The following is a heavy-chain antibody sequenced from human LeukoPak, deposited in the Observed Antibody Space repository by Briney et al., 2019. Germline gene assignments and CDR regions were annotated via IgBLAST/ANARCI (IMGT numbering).Heavy chain of an antibody. J-gene: IGHJ4*02. V-gene: IGHV3-23*01. CDR2: ISGSGGST. CDR3: ARGPSGYHNT. Sequence: GGSLRLSCAASGFTFNNFAMSWVRQAPGKGLEWVSAISGSGGSTYYADSVKGRFTIPRDNSKNTLYLQMNSLRAEDTAVYYCARGPSGYHNTGGQGTLVTVSS. D-gene: IGHD5-12*01. CDR1: GFTFNNFA.